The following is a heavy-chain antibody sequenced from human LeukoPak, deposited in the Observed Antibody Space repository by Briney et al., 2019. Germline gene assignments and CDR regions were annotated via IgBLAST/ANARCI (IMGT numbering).Heavy chain of an antibody. D-gene: IGHD2-21*02. Sequence: GGSLRLSCAASGFTFSSYAMHWVRQAPGKGLEWVAVISYDGSNKYYADSVKGRFTISRDNSKNTLYLQMNSLRAEDTAVYYCARNRIVVMTAVRYYFDHWGQGTLVTVSS. CDR1: GFTFSSYA. J-gene: IGHJ4*02. CDR2: ISYDGSNK. V-gene: IGHV3-30-3*01. CDR3: ARNRIVVMTAVRYYFDH.